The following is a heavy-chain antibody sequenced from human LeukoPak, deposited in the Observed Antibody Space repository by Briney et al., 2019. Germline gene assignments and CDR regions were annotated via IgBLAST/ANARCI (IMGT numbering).Heavy chain of an antibody. CDR3: ARDSYSSGSHDAFDI. J-gene: IGHJ3*02. Sequence: PGGSLRLSCAASGFTFITYSMNWVRQAPGKGLEWVSYISSTGSTIYYADSVEGRFTISRDNSKNTLYLQMNSLRAEDTAVYYCARDSYSSGSHDAFDIWGQGTMVTVSS. D-gene: IGHD6-19*01. CDR2: ISSTGSTI. CDR1: GFTFITYS. V-gene: IGHV3-48*01.